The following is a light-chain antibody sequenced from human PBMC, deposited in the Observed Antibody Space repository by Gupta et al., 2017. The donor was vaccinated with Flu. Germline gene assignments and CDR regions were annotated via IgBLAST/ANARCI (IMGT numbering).Light chain of an antibody. CDR2: GEN. Sequence: SSVLTQDPAVSVALGQTVRITCQGPSLRYDYASWYPQKPGQAPGGVIYGENNRPSGTTDRGSVSGAGSTASWTITGARAEEEADDYCSSRDSSGNNRKMIFGGGTKLTVL. V-gene: IGLV3-19*01. CDR3: SSRDSSGNNRKMI. CDR1: SLRYDY. J-gene: IGLJ2*01.